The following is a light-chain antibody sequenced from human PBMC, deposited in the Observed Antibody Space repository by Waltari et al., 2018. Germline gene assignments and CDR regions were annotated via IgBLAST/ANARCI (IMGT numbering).Light chain of an antibody. J-gene: IGLJ2*01. CDR2: EDV. Sequence: QSVLTQPPSVSAASGQKVTISCSGSSPNIGKNYVSWYQQFPGTAPKLLIDEDVQRPSGSSGRFSGSKSGTSATLDIHGLQTGDEADYYCGTWDSSMSVGVLGGGTKVTVL. CDR1: SPNIGKNY. CDR3: GTWDSSMSVGV. V-gene: IGLV1-51*01.